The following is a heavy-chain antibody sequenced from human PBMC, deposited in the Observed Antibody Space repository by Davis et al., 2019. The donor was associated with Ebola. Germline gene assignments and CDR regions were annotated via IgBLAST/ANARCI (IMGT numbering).Heavy chain of an antibody. Sequence: AASVKVSCKASGYSFTDFAINWLRQAPGQRFEWLGWITTNTASPTYARGFSERFVFSLDTSVDTAFLQINNLRAEDTAIYYCARGMGELALYWGQGTLVTVSS. CDR1: GYSFTDFA. CDR3: ARGMGELALY. D-gene: IGHD3-16*01. J-gene: IGHJ4*02. CDR2: ITTNTASP. V-gene: IGHV7-4-1*02.